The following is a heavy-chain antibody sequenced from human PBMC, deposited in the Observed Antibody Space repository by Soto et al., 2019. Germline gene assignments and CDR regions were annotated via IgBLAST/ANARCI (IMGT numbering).Heavy chain of an antibody. Sequence: GESLKISCAASGFTFHNFALSWVRQAPGKGLEWVSAISGSGDGTDYADSVKGRFTISRDNFKDTLYLQMNSLRAEDTAIYYCAGPGYSSQDYWGQGTLVTVSS. CDR2: ISGSGDGT. D-gene: IGHD5-18*01. CDR3: AGPGYSSQDY. CDR1: GFTFHNFA. V-gene: IGHV3-23*01. J-gene: IGHJ4*02.